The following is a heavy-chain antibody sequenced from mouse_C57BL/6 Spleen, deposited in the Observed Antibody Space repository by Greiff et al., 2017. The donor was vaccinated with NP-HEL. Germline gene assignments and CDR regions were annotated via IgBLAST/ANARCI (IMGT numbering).Heavy chain of an antibody. D-gene: IGHD1-1*02. V-gene: IGHV1-62-2*01. CDR3: ARHESGSYGAWFAY. Sequence: LVKPGASVKLSCTASGHTFTEYTIPWVKQRFGQGLERTGRFFPGSGSIKYNEKFKDKATLTADKSSSTVYMELSRLTSEDSAVYFCARHESGSYGAWFAYWGQGTLVTVSA. CDR2: FFPGSGSI. CDR1: GHTFTEYT. J-gene: IGHJ3*01.